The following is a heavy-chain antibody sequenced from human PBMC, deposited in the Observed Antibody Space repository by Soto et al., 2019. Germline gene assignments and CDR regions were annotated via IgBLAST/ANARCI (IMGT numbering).Heavy chain of an antibody. Sequence: QVQLQESGPGLVKPSQTLSLTCTVSGGSISSGGYYWSWIRQHPGKGLEWIGYIYYSGSTYYNPSLKSRVTISVDTSKNHFSRKLSSVTAADTAVYYCARDLVEDTAMANGLPGGYFDYWGQGTLVTVSS. CDR2: IYYSGST. CDR3: ARDLVEDTAMANGLPGGYFDY. CDR1: GGSISSGGYY. J-gene: IGHJ4*02. D-gene: IGHD5-18*01. V-gene: IGHV4-31*03.